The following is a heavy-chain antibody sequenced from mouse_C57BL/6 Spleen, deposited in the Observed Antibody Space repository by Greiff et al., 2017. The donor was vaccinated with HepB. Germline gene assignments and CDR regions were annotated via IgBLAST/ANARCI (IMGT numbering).Heavy chain of an antibody. CDR1: GYSITSGYY. D-gene: IGHD1-1*01. CDR3: AREDNYYGSSYDWYFDV. CDR2: ISYDGSN. V-gene: IGHV3-6*01. J-gene: IGHJ1*03. Sequence: EVQLQESGPGLVKPSQSLSLTCSVTGYSITSGYYWNWIRQFPGNQLEWMGYISYDGSNNYNPSLKNRISITRDTSKNQFFLKLNSVTTEDTATYYCAREDNYYGSSYDWYFDVWGTGTTVTVSS.